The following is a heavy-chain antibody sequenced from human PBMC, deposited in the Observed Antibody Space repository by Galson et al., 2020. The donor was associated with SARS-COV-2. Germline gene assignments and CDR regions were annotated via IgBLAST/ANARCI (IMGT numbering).Heavy chain of an antibody. CDR1: GGSISSYY. Sequence: SETLSLTCTVSGGSISSYYWSWIRQPAGKGLEWIGRIYTSGSTNYNPSLKSRVTMSVDTSKNQFSLKLSSVTAADTAVYYCARDYYDSSGYYYYYYMDVWGKGTTVTISS. D-gene: IGHD3-22*01. V-gene: IGHV4-4*07. CDR2: IYTSGST. CDR3: ARDYYDSSGYYYYYYMDV. J-gene: IGHJ6*03.